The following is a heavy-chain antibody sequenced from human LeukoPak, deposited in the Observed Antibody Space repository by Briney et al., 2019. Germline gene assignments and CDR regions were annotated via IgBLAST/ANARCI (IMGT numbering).Heavy chain of an antibody. D-gene: IGHD2-2*01. V-gene: IGHV5-51*01. CDR1: GYSFSNYW. CDR2: IYPGDSDT. CDR3: ARHGVVVPAATYYYYYGMDV. Sequence: GESLKISCKGSGYSFSNYWIGWVRQMPGKGLEWMGIIYPGDSDTRYSPSFQGQVTISADKSISTAYLQWSSLKASDTAMYYCARHGVVVPAATYYYYYGMDVWGQGTTVTVSS. J-gene: IGHJ6*02.